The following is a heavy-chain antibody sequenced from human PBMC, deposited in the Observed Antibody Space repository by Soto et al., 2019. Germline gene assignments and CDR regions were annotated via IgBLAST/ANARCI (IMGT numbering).Heavy chain of an antibody. J-gene: IGHJ2*01. V-gene: IGHV4-30-4*01. CDR3: AREIIPLTTDWYFDL. CDR1: GGSISGGVYY. D-gene: IGHD4-17*01. CDR2: IFASGST. Sequence: QVQLQESGPGLVKPSQTLSLTCTVSGGSISGGVYYWSWIRQPPGKGLEWIGYIFASGSTYYNPYLKSRVTISVDTSKKQFSLRLSSVTAADTAVYYCAREIIPLTTDWYFDLWGRGTLVTVSS.